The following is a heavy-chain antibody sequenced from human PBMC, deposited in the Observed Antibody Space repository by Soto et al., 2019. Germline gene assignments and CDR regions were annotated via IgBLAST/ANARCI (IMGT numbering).Heavy chain of an antibody. D-gene: IGHD1-7*01. CDR3: ARFKYNWNYVNGMGV. CDR2: ISSSGSTI. Sequence: EVQLVESGGGLVQPGGSLRLSCAASGFTFSSYEMNWVRQAPGKGLEWVSYISSSGSTIYYADSVKGRFTISRDNAKNSLYLQMNSLGAEDTAVYYCARFKYNWNYVNGMGVWGQGTTVTVSS. CDR1: GFTFSSYE. V-gene: IGHV3-48*03. J-gene: IGHJ6*02.